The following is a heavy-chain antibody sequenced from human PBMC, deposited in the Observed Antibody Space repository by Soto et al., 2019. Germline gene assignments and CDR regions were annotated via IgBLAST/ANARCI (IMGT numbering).Heavy chain of an antibody. CDR3: ARADRLGYYYDSSGYYYFDY. J-gene: IGHJ4*02. V-gene: IGHV1-2*04. CDR1: GYTFTGYY. Sequence: ASVKGSWKASGYTFTGYYMHWVRQAPGQGLEWVGWINPNSGGTNYAQKVQGWVTMARDTSISTAYMELSRLRADDTAVYYCARADRLGYYYDSSGYYYFDYSGQGTLVTVSS. CDR2: INPNSGGT. D-gene: IGHD3-22*01.